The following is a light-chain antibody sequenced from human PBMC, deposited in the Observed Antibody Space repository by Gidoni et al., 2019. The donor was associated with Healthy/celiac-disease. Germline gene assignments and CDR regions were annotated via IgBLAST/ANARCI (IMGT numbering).Light chain of an antibody. J-gene: IGKJ2*01. Sequence: DIKMTQYPSTLSASAGDRVTITCRASQSVSSWLAWYQQKPGKAPKLLIYNASSLASGVPSRFSGSGSGTEFTLTISSLQPDDFAAYYCQQYNSYRYTFGQGTKLEIK. CDR2: NAS. CDR1: QSVSSW. V-gene: IGKV1-5*03. CDR3: QQYNSYRYT.